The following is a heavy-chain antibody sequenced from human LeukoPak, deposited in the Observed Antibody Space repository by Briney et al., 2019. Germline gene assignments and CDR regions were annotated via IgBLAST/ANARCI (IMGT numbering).Heavy chain of an antibody. CDR1: GFTFSSYW. Sequence: GGSLRLSCAASGFTFSSYWMHWVRPGPGGGVVWVSRIYSDGSSTSSADSVKGRFTISRDNAKNTLYLQMNSLRAEDTAVYYCARDQYALDYFDYWGQGTLVTVSS. CDR3: ARDQYALDYFDY. J-gene: IGHJ4*02. D-gene: IGHD3-16*01. CDR2: IYSDGSST. V-gene: IGHV3-74*01.